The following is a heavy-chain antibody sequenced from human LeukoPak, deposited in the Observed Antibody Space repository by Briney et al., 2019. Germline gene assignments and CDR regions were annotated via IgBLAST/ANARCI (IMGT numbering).Heavy chain of an antibody. D-gene: IGHD4-17*01. J-gene: IGHJ4*02. CDR3: AVGAFDY. CDR1: GYTLTELS. Sequence: ASVKVSCKVSGYTLTELSMHWVRQAPGQRLEWMGWINAADGNTKYSQNFQGRVTISRDSSASTAYMELTSLTSEDTAVYYCAVGAFDYWGQGTLVTVSS. V-gene: IGHV1-3*01. CDR2: INAADGNT.